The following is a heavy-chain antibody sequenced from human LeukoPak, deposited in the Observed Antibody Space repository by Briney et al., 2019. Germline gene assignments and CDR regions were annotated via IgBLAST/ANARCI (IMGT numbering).Heavy chain of an antibody. D-gene: IGHD5-24*01. CDR1: GFTFSSYD. Sequence: GGSLRLSCAASGFTFSSYDMSWVRQAPGKGLEWVSAISGSGGSTYYADSVKGRFTISRDNSKNTLYLQMNSLRAEDTAVYYCAKVIREVDMSHDYWGQGALVTVSS. J-gene: IGHJ4*02. V-gene: IGHV3-23*01. CDR3: AKVIREVDMSHDY. CDR2: ISGSGGST.